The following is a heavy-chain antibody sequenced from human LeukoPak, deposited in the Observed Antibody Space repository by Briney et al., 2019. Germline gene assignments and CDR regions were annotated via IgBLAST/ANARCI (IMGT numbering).Heavy chain of an antibody. D-gene: IGHD6-13*01. CDR3: AKVRYSSSWYGYYFDY. Sequence: GGSLRLSCAASGFTFDDYAMHWVRQAPGKGLEWGSGISWNSGSIGYAASVKGRFTISRDNAKNSLYLQMNSLRAEDTALYYCAKVRYSSSWYGYYFDYWGQGTLVTVSS. V-gene: IGHV3-9*01. J-gene: IGHJ4*02. CDR2: ISWNSGSI. CDR1: GFTFDDYA.